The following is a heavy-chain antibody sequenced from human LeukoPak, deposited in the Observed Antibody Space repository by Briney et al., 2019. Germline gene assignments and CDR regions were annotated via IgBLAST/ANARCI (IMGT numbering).Heavy chain of an antibody. CDR2: IKSDGTQP. CDR1: GFTFSTFW. J-gene: IGHJ4*02. CDR3: ARDSTIVVVAAFVDY. D-gene: IGHD2-15*01. V-gene: IGHV3-74*01. Sequence: PGGSLRLSCAASGFTFSTFWMHWVRQPPGKGLEWVSRIKSDGTQPSYADSVKGRFTISRDNAKNSLYLQMNSLRAEDTAVYYCARDSTIVVVAAFVDYWGQGTLVTVSS.